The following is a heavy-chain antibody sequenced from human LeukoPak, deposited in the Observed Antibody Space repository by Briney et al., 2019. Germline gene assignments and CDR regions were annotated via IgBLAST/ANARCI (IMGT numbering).Heavy chain of an antibody. CDR3: ARDRGSGYDPGYFDY. V-gene: IGHV3-23*01. CDR2: ISDSGGIT. Sequence: GGSLRLSCAASGFTFSSYSMSWVRQAPGKGLQWVSVISDSGGITYYADSVQGRFAISRDNSKNTLYLQMNSLRVEDTAVYYCARDRGSGYDPGYFDYWGQGTLVTVSS. J-gene: IGHJ4*02. CDR1: GFTFSSYS. D-gene: IGHD5-12*01.